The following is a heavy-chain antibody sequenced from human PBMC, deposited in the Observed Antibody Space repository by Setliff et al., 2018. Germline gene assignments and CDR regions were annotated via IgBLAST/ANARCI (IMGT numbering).Heavy chain of an antibody. Sequence: GGSLRLSCAASGFTFSSYAMTWVRQAPGKGLEWVSAIRGSGDATSYADSVKGRFTVSRDNSRNTLYLQMNSLRAEDTASYYCARDPNGDYVGSFDPWGQGILVTVSS. CDR2: IRGSGDAT. CDR3: ARDPNGDYVGSFDP. J-gene: IGHJ5*02. V-gene: IGHV3-23*01. D-gene: IGHD4-17*01. CDR1: GFTFSSYA.